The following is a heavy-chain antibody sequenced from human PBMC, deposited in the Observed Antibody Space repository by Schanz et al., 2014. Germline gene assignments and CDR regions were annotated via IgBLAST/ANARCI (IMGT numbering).Heavy chain of an antibody. CDR1: RLTFANED. J-gene: IGHJ3*02. CDR2: INSRNEV. D-gene: IGHD3-10*01. Sequence: EEQMVESGGGLVKPGGSLILSCAASRLTFANEDIHWVRQAPGKGLEWVSVINSRNEVFSIDSVRGRFTIFRDNAKNSLFLQMNSLTAEDTAVYYCVREDMVRGIRAFDIWGQGTMVTVSS. V-gene: IGHV3-21*01. CDR3: VREDMVRGIRAFDI.